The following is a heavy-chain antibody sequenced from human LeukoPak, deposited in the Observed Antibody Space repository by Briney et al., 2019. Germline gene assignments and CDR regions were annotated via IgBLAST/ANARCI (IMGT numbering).Heavy chain of an antibody. V-gene: IGHV3-21*01. Sequence: PGGFLRLSCAASGLTFSSYWMSWVRQAPGKGLEWVSSISSSSSYIYYADSVKGRFTISRDNAKNSLYLQMNSLRAEDTAVYYCARSYGDYVFDAFDIWGQGAMVTVSS. CDR3: ARSYGDYVFDAFDI. J-gene: IGHJ3*02. CDR1: GLTFSSYW. D-gene: IGHD4-17*01. CDR2: ISSSSSYI.